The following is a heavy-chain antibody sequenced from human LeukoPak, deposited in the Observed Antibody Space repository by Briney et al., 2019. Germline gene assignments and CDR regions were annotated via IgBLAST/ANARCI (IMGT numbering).Heavy chain of an antibody. J-gene: IGHJ4*02. Sequence: SETLSLTYTVSGGSISSYYWSWIRQPPGKGLEWIGYIYYSGSTNYNPSLKSRVTISVDTSKNQFSLKLSSVTAADTAVYYCARDTAAAGLDYWGQGTLVTVSS. CDR1: GGSISSYY. D-gene: IGHD6-13*01. V-gene: IGHV4-59*01. CDR2: IYYSGST. CDR3: ARDTAAAGLDY.